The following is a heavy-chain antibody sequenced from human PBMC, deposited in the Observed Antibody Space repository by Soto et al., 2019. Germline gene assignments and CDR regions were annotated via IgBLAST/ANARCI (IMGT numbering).Heavy chain of an antibody. CDR3: ASGWFGEFVYYFDY. Sequence: VKVSCKASGYTFTSYGISWVRQAPGQGLEWMGWISVYNGNTNYAQKLQGRFTMTTDTSTSTAYMELRSLRSDDTAVYYCASGWFGEFVYYFDYWGQGTLVTVSS. V-gene: IGHV1-18*01. J-gene: IGHJ4*02. D-gene: IGHD3-10*01. CDR2: ISVYNGNT. CDR1: GYTFTSYG.